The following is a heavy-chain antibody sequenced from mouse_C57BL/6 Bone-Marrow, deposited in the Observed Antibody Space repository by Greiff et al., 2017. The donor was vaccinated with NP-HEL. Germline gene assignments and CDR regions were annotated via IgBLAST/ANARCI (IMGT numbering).Heavy chain of an antibody. CDR1: GYTFTSYW. V-gene: IGHV1-69*01. CDR2: IDPSDSYT. J-gene: IGHJ3*01. Sequence: QVQLQQPGAELVMPGASVKLSCKASGYTFTSYWMHWVKQRPGQGLEWIGEIDPSDSYTNYNHKFKGKSTLTVDKSSSTAYMQLSSLTSEDSAVYYCALYGNSFAYWGQGTLVTVSA. D-gene: IGHD2-1*01. CDR3: ALYGNSFAY.